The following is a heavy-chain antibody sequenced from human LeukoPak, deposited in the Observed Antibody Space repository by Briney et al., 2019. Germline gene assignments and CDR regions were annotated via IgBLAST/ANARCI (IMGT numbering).Heavy chain of an antibody. J-gene: IGHJ4*02. V-gene: IGHV3-30*03. D-gene: IGHD1-26*01. Sequence: GGSLRLSCAASGFTFSSYSMNWVRQAPGKGLEWVAIISYDSKNKYYVDAVKGRFTISRDNSKNTLYLQMSSLRPEDTAVYYCARGLSGITWLLDFWGQGTVVTVSS. CDR3: ARGLSGITWLLDF. CDR2: ISYDSKNK. CDR1: GFTFSSYS.